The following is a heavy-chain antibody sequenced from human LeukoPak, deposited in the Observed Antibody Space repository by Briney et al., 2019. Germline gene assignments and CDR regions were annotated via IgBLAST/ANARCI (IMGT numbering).Heavy chain of an antibody. J-gene: IGHJ5*02. CDR2: ISSSSSYI. Sequence: GGSLRLSCAASGFTFSSYSMNWVRQAPGKGLEWVSPISSSSSYIYYADSVKGRFTISRDNAKNSLYLQMNSLRAEDTAVYYCARDSVVVPAAIGYNWFDPWGQGTLVTVSS. CDR1: GFTFSSYS. CDR3: ARDSVVVPAAIGYNWFDP. D-gene: IGHD2-2*02. V-gene: IGHV3-21*01.